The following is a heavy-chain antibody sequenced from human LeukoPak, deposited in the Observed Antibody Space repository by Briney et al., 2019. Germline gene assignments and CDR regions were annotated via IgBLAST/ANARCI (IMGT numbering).Heavy chain of an antibody. Sequence: GGSLQISCKGSGSRFPSYWIGWVHPLPGKGLEWMGIIYPGDSHTRYSPSFQDQVTISVDKSISTAYLQWSSLKASDTAMYYCARGPYAYTSSATLGSYNWFDPWGQGSLVTVSS. D-gene: IGHD2-2*02. V-gene: IGHV5-51*07. CDR3: ARGPYAYTSSATLGSYNWFDP. CDR2: IYPGDSHT. CDR1: GSRFPSYW. J-gene: IGHJ5*02.